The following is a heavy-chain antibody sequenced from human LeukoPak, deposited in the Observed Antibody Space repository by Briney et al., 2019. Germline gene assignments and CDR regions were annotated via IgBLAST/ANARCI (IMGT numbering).Heavy chain of an antibody. CDR1: GGSISSSSYY. CDR2: IYYSGTT. J-gene: IGHJ6*03. D-gene: IGHD5-18*01. Sequence: PSETLSLTCTVSGGSISSSSYYWGWIRQPPGKGLEWIGSIYYSGTTYYNPSLKSRVTISVDTSKNQFSLRLSSVTAADTAVYYCARCGYSYGHYYYYYMDVWGKGTTVTVSS. CDR3: ARCGYSYGHYYYYYMDV. V-gene: IGHV4-39*01.